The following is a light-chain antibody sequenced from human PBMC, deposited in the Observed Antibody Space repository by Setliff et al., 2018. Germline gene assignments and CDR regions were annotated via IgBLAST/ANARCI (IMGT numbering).Light chain of an antibody. CDR2: EVK. V-gene: IGLV2-8*01. CDR3: SSHGGSNNWSV. Sequence: QSALAQPPSASGSPGQSVTISCTGTSIYFRRYDYVSWYQQHPGKAPKLLLYEVKKRPPGVPDRFSGSKSGNTASLTVSGLQAEDEADYYCSSHGGSNNWSVFGTGTRSPS. J-gene: IGLJ1*01. CDR1: SIYFRRYDY.